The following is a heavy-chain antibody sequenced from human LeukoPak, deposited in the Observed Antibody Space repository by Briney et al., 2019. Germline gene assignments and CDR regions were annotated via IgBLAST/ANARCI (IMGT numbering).Heavy chain of an antibody. CDR3: AREPGYRSCWYGRFDY. CDR2: ISAYNGNT. V-gene: IGHV1-18*01. Sequence: ASVKVSCKASGYTFTSYGISWVRQAPGQGLEWMGWISAYNGNTNYAQKLQGRVTMTTDTSRSTAYIALRSLRSDDTAGYYCAREPGYRSCWYGRFDYWVQGTLVTGSS. D-gene: IGHD6-19*01. CDR1: GYTFTSYG. J-gene: IGHJ4*02.